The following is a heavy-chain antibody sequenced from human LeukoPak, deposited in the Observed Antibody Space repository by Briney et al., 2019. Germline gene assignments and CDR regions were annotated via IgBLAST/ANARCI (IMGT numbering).Heavy chain of an antibody. Sequence: GGSLRLSCAASGFTFSSYGMHWVRQAPGKGLEWVAFIRYDGSNKYYADSVKGRFAISRDNSKNTLYLQMNSLRAEDTAVYYCAKDPHTQSPGGYWGQGTLVYVSS. D-gene: IGHD2-15*01. V-gene: IGHV3-30*02. J-gene: IGHJ4*02. CDR2: IRYDGSNK. CDR1: GFTFSSYG. CDR3: AKDPHTQSPGGY.